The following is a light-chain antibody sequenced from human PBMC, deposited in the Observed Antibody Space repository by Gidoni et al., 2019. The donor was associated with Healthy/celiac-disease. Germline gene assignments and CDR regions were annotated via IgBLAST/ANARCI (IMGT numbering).Light chain of an antibody. CDR3: QQSYSTLLP. CDR2: AAS. J-gene: IGKJ4*01. V-gene: IGKV1-39*01. Sequence: DIKMTQSPSSLSASVGDRVTITCRASQSISSYLNWYQQKPGKAPKLLIYAASSLQSGVPSRFSGSGSGTDFTLTISSLQPEDFATYYCQQSYSTLLPFGGGTKVEIK. CDR1: QSISSY.